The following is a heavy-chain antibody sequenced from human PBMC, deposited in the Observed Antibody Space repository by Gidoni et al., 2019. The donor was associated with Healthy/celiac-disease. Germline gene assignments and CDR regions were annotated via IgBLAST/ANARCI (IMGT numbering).Heavy chain of an antibody. V-gene: IGHV1-2*02. Sequence: QVQLVQSGAEVKKPGASVKVSCKASGYTFTGYYMHWVRQAPGQGLEWMGWINPNSGGTNYAQKFQGRVTMTRDTSISTAYMELSRLRSDDTAVYYYARGGYCSSTSCYNNWFDPWGQGTLVTVSS. CDR2: INPNSGGT. D-gene: IGHD2-2*02. CDR3: ARGGYCSSTSCYNNWFDP. J-gene: IGHJ5*02. CDR1: GYTFTGYY.